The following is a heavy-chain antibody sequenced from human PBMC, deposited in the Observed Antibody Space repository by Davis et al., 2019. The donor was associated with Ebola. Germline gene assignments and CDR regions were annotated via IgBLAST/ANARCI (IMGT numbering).Heavy chain of an antibody. J-gene: IGHJ5*02. CDR2: IIPILGTT. Sequence: SVKVSCKASGGTFSSYAFSWVRQAPGQGLEWMGGIIPILGTTNYAQKFQGRVTFTADESTSTAYMELTSLRSEDTAVYYCARKARLYNWFDPWGQGTLVTVSS. V-gene: IGHV1-69*13. CDR3: ARKARLYNWFDP. CDR1: GGTFSSYA.